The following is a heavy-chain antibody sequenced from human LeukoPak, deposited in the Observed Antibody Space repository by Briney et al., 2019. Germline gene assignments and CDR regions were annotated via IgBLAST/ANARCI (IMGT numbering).Heavy chain of an antibody. V-gene: IGHV4-30-4*01. J-gene: IGHJ4*02. D-gene: IGHD3-10*01. CDR1: GGSVSSGDYY. CDR3: ARGSRITMVRGEYYFDY. CDR2: IYYSGST. Sequence: PSETLSLTCTVSGGSVSSGDYYWSWIRQPPRKGLEWIGDIYYSGSTYYNPSLKSRVTISADTSKNQFSLKLSSVTAADTAVYYCARGSRITMVRGEYYFDYWGQGTLVTVSS.